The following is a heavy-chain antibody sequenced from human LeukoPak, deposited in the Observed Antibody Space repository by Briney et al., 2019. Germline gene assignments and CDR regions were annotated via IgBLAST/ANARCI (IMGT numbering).Heavy chain of an antibody. J-gene: IGHJ6*03. Sequence: ASVKVSCKASGGTFSSYAISWVRQAPGQGLEWMGGIIPIFGTANYAQKFQGRVTMTRNTSISTAYMELSSLRSEDTAVYYCARTIPSHYYYYYMDVWGKGTTVTVSS. CDR3: ARTIPSHYYYYYMDV. V-gene: IGHV1-69*05. CDR2: IIPIFGTA. CDR1: GGTFSSYA. D-gene: IGHD5-24*01.